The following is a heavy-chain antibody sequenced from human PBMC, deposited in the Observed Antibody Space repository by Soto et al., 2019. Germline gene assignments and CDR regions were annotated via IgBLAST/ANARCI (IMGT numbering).Heavy chain of an antibody. V-gene: IGHV1-8*01. CDR1: GYTFSNYD. CDR3: AKVSRKGSAIDFDY. Sequence: QVQLVQSGAELKKPGASVKVSCKASGYTFSNYDMNWVRQATGQGPEWIGWVNPNNGDTGYAQKFQGRVTRPTDISTTTAYMELTSRRSEDTAIYYCAKVSRKGSAIDFDYWGQGTLITVSS. D-gene: IGHD3-10*01. J-gene: IGHJ4*02. CDR2: VNPNNGDT.